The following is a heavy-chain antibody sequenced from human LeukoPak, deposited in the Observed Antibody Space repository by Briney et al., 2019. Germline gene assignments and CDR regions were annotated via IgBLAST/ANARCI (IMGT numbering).Heavy chain of an antibody. D-gene: IGHD6-6*01. V-gene: IGHV4-31*03. CDR2: IYYSGST. CDR1: GGSISSGGYY. J-gene: IGHJ4*02. CDR3: ARGVIASSSSGPFWDY. Sequence: SETLSLTCTVPGGSISSGGYYWSWIRQHPGKGLEWIGYIYYSGSTYYNPSLKSRVTISVDTSKNQFSLKLSSVTAADTAVYYCARGVIASSSSGPFWDYWGQGTLVTVSS.